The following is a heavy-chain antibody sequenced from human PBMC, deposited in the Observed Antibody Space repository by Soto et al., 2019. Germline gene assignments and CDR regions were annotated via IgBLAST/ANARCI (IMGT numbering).Heavy chain of an antibody. CDR3: ARGSYYFWSGYVSSGFPSVRNNWFDP. Sequence: ASVKVSCKASGYTFTGYYMHWVRQAPGQGHEWMGWINPNSGGTNYAQKFQGWVTMTRDTSISTAYMELSRLSSDDTAVYYCARGSYYFWSGYVSSGFPSVRNNWFDPWGQGTLVTVSS. CDR2: INPNSGGT. V-gene: IGHV1-2*04. J-gene: IGHJ5*02. D-gene: IGHD3-3*01. CDR1: GYTFTGYY.